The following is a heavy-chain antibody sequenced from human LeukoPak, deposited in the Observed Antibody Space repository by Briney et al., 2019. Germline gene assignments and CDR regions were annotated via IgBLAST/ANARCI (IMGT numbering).Heavy chain of an antibody. CDR2: ISAYNGNT. Sequence: ASVKVSCKASGYTFTSYGIGWVRQAPGQGLEWMGWISAYNGNTNYAQKLQGRVTMTTDTSTSTAYMELRSLRSDDTAVYYCARVEQDYGDFPPPDYWGQGTLVTVSS. CDR3: ARVEQDYGDFPPPDY. D-gene: IGHD4-17*01. J-gene: IGHJ4*02. V-gene: IGHV1-18*01. CDR1: GYTFTSYG.